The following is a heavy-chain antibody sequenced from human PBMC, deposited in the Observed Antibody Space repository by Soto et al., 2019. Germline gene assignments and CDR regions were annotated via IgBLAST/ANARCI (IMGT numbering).Heavy chain of an antibody. CDR1: GDSVSSNSAA. CDR2: TYYRSKWYN. J-gene: IGHJ6*02. V-gene: IGHV6-1*01. D-gene: IGHD2-15*01. Sequence: PSQTLSLTCAISGDSVSSNSAAWNWIRQSPSRGLEWLGRTYYRSKWYNDYAVSVKSRITINPDTSKNQFSLQLNSVTPEDTAVYYCARDHRKLQYHYYGMDVWGQGTTVTVSS. CDR3: ARDHRKLQYHYYGMDV.